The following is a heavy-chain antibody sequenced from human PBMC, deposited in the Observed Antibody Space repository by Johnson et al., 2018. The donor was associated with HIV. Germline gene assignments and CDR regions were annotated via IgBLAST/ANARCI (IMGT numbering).Heavy chain of an antibody. CDR1: GFTFSTYD. V-gene: IGHV3-30*02. CDR2: IRYDGINK. Sequence: QVQLVESGGGVVQPGGSLRLSCAASGFTFSTYDMHWVRQAPGKGLEWVAFIRYDGINKYYADSVKGRFTISRDNSKNTLYLQMNSLRAEDTAVYYCAKDLIPTMIVVVISRSACDIWGQGTMVTVSS. D-gene: IGHD3-22*01. CDR3: AKDLIPTMIVVVISRSACDI. J-gene: IGHJ3*02.